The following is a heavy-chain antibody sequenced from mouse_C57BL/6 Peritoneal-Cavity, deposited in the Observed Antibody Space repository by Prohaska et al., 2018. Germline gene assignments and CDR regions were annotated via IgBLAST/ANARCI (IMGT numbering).Heavy chain of an antibody. Sequence: EVQLLETGGGLVQPGGSRGLSCEGSGFTFRGFWMSWVRQKPGKTLEWIGYINSDGSAINYEPSIKDRFTIFRDNDKSTLYLQMSNVRSEDTATYFCMRYGNYWYFDVWGTGTTVTVSS. CDR2: INSDGSAI. CDR1: GFTFRGFW. V-gene: IGHV11-2*01. J-gene: IGHJ1*03. D-gene: IGHD2-1*01. CDR3: MRYGNYWYFDV.